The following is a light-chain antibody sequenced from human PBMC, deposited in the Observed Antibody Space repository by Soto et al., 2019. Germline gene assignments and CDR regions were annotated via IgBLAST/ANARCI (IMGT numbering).Light chain of an antibody. CDR3: SSYRRPTTLV. CDR1: STDIGDYNW. CDR2: EVT. J-gene: IGLJ1*01. Sequence: QSVLTQPASVSGSPGQSITISCTGTSTDIGDYNWVSWYQQHPGRAPKLIIYEVTNRPSGLSDRFSGSKSGNTASLTISGLQTDDEADYFCSSYRRPTTLVFGPGTKVTVL. V-gene: IGLV2-14*03.